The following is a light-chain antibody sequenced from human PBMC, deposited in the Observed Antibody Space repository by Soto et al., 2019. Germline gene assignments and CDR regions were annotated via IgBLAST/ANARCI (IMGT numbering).Light chain of an antibody. CDR2: DVS. V-gene: IGKV1-5*02. CDR1: QSISSW. J-gene: IGKJ1*01. CDR3: QQYNSYS. Sequence: DIQMTQSPSTLSSSVGDRVTIICRASQSISSWLAWYQQKPGKAPKLLIYDVSNLESGVPTRFSGSGSGTEFTLTISSLQPDDVATYYCQQYNSYSFGQGTKVDIK.